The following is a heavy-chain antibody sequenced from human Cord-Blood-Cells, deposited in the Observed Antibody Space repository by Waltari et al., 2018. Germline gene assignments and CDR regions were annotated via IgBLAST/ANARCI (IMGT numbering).Heavy chain of an antibody. V-gene: IGHV3-30*18. CDR2: ISYDGSNK. CDR3: ANGLGINY. CDR1: GFTCSSYG. Sequence: QVQLVASGGGVVQPGRSLTLSCAAPGFTCSSYGTHWVRQAPGKGLEWVAVISYDGSNKYYADSVKGRFTISRDNSKNTLYLQMNSLRAEDTAVYYCANGLGINYWGQGTLVTVSS. J-gene: IGHJ4*02. D-gene: IGHD7-27*01.